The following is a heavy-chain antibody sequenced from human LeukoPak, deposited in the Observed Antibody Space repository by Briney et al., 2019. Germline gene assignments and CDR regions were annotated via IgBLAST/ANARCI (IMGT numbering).Heavy chain of an antibody. Sequence: PGRSLRLSCAASGFTFDDYAMHWVRQAPGKGLEWVSSISWNSGTVAYADSVKGRFTVSRDNAKSSLFLQINSLRAEDTAVYFCARDSPTTVTTDYWGQGTLVTVSS. J-gene: IGHJ4*02. D-gene: IGHD4-17*01. CDR3: ARDSPTTVTTDY. V-gene: IGHV3-9*01. CDR1: GFTFDDYA. CDR2: ISWNSGTV.